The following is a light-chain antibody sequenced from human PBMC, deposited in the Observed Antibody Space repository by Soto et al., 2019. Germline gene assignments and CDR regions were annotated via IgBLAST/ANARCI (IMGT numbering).Light chain of an antibody. V-gene: IGKV3-11*01. CDR3: QQRNNWPPVT. J-gene: IGKJ4*01. CDR2: DAS. CDR1: QSVSNTH. Sequence: EIVLTQSPGTLSLSPGXSATLSCRASQSVSNTHLAWYQQRPGQAPRLLIYDASNRATGIPARFSGSGSGTDFTLTISSLEPEDFAVYYCQQRNNWPPVTFGGGTKVDIK.